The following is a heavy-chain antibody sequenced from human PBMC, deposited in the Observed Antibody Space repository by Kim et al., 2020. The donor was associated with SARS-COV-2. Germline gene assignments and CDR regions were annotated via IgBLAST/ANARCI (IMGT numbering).Heavy chain of an antibody. V-gene: IGHV5-51*01. J-gene: IGHJ4*02. D-gene: IGHD6-13*01. CDR2: IYPGDSDT. CDR3: AAAYSSSWYYFDY. CDR1: GYSFTSYW. Sequence: GESLKISCKGSGYSFTSYWIGWVRQMPGKGLEWMGIIYPGDSDTRYSPSFQGQVTISADKSISTAYLQWSSLKASDTAMYYCAAAYSSSWYYFDYWGQGTLVTVSS.